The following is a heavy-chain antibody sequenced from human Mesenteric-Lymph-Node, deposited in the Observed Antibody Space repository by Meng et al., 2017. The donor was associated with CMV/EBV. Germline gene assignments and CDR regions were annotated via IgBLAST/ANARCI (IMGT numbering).Heavy chain of an antibody. V-gene: IGHV4-31*02. Sequence: ISSGGYYWTWIRQHPGKGLEWIGSIYYSGTTYYNSALKSRVSISVDTSKNQFALNLNSVTAADTAVYSCARYRYCSSADCFNVRFFDLWGRGTLVTVSS. CDR3: ARYRYCSSADCFNVRFFDL. CDR2: IYYSGTT. J-gene: IGHJ2*01. CDR1: ISSGGYY. D-gene: IGHD2-2*01.